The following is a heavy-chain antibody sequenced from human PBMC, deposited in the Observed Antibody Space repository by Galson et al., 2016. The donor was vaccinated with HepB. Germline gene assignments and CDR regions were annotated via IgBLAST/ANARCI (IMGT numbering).Heavy chain of an antibody. D-gene: IGHD3-10*01. CDR1: GDTFTGYY. Sequence: SVKVSCKASGDTFTGYYIHWVRQAPGQGLEWMAWLSANSGGTNYAQKFQGRVTMTRDTSISTAYMELSGLKSDDTAVYYCARVFTMVRGVTNTFYYYGMDVWGQGTTVTVSS. CDR2: LSANSGGT. J-gene: IGHJ6*02. V-gene: IGHV1-2*02. CDR3: ARVFTMVRGVTNTFYYYGMDV.